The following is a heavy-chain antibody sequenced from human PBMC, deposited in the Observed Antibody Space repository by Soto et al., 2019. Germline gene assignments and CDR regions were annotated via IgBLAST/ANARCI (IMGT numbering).Heavy chain of an antibody. Sequence: GESLKISCKGSGYSFTSYWIGWVRQMPGKGLEWMGIIYPGDSDTRYSPSFQGQVTISADKSISTAYLQWSSLKASDTAMYYCARRGEMATILGAFDIWGQGTMVTVSS. CDR1: GYSFTSYW. CDR3: ARRGEMATILGAFDI. CDR2: IYPGDSDT. J-gene: IGHJ3*02. D-gene: IGHD5-12*01. V-gene: IGHV5-51*01.